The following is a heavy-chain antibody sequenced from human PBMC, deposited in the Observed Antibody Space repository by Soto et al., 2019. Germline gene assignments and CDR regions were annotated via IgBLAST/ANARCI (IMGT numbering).Heavy chain of an antibody. V-gene: IGHV3-23*01. CDR1: GFTFSSYA. CDR3: EKGTDSSSWPPTSFDY. Sequence: PGGSLRLSCAASGFTFSSYAMSWVRQAPGKGLEWVSAISGSGGSTYYADSVKGRFTISRDNSKNTLYLQMNSLRAEDTAVYYCEKGTDSSSWPPTSFDYWGQGTLVNVSS. J-gene: IGHJ4*02. CDR2: ISGSGGST. D-gene: IGHD6-13*01.